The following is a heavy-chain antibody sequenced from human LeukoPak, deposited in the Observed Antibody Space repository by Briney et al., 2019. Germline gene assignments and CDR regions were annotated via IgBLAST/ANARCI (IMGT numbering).Heavy chain of an antibody. CDR2: TYYSWST. Sequence: PSETLSLTFTVSRGSLSSYYWSWLRQPPAKGLEGMGYTYYSWSTNYNPSLKCRVTISVAKSKNQFSLNLSSVTAAGKAVYYCARMEVWDQGPTVNVSS. V-gene: IGHV4-59*01. CDR3: ARMEV. J-gene: IGHJ6*02. CDR1: RGSLSSYY.